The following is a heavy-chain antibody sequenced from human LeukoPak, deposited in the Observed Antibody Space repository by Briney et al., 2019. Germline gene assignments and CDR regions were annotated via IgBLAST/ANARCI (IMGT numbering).Heavy chain of an antibody. Sequence: SETLSLTCSVSGGSVSSGSYYWSWIRQPPGKGLEWIGYIYYSGSTNYNPSLKSRVTISVDTSKNQFSLKLSSVTAADTAVYYCARALVTAILYEDWGQETLVTVSS. V-gene: IGHV4-61*01. J-gene: IGHJ4*02. CDR3: ARALVTAILYED. CDR1: GGSVSSGSYY. D-gene: IGHD2-21*02. CDR2: IYYSGST.